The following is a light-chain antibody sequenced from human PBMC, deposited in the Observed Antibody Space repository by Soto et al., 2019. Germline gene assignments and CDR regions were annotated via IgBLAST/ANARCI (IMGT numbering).Light chain of an antibody. J-gene: IGKJ4*01. Sequence: DIQMTQSPSTLSASVGDRVTITCRASQSISSWLAWYQQKPGKAPNLLISKASSLETGVPSRFSGSGSGTEFTLTISSLQPDDVATYSCQQYVSYPLTFGGGTKVDIK. CDR3: QQYVSYPLT. CDR1: QSISSW. CDR2: KAS. V-gene: IGKV1-5*03.